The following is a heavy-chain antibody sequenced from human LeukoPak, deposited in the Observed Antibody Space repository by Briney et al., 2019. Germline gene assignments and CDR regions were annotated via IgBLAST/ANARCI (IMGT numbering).Heavy chain of an antibody. D-gene: IGHD3-16*01. CDR2: ISSGGGT. V-gene: IGHV3-23*01. Sequence: EGSLRLSCAASGFTFSSYAMSWVRQAPGKGLEWVSAISSGGGTYYADSVKGRFTISRDNDESTLYLQMNSLTPEDTGVYYCAKIGVRVGELLGLGSWGQGTLVTVSS. CDR3: AKIGVRVGELLGLGS. J-gene: IGHJ5*02. CDR1: GFTFSSYA.